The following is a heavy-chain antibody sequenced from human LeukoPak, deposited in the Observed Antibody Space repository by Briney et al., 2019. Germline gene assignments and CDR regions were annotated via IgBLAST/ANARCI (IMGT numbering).Heavy chain of an antibody. J-gene: IGHJ4*02. CDR3: AKDQDGSGGFDY. CDR2: ISYDTSNK. CDR1: GFTFSSHA. Sequence: GGSLRLSCAASGFTFSSHAMDWVRQAPGKGLEWVAVISYDTSNKYYVDSVKGRFTISRDNSKDTLYLQMNSLRAEDTAVYYCAKDQDGSGGFDYWGQGTLVTVSS. V-gene: IGHV3-30*04. D-gene: IGHD3-10*01.